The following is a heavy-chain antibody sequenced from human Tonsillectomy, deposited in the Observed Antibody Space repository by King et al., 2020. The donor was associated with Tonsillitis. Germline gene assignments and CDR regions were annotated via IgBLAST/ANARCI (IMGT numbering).Heavy chain of an antibody. J-gene: IGHJ3*02. V-gene: IGHV4-59*01. CDR1: GASLRAYY. CDR3: AGGPNTNTGFPEAFSM. D-gene: IGHD1-1*01. CDR2: IFYTGTT. Sequence: VQLQESGPGLVRPSETLSLTCTVSGASLRAYYWSWIRQSPGKGLEWVGFIFYTGTTNQHPSLQSRVTISLDPSNNQFSLRLTSVTAADSAVYYCAGGPNTNTGFPEAFSMWGRGTLVTVSS.